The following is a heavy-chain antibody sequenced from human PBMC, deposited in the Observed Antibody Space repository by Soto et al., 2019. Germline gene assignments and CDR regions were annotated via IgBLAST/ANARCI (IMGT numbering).Heavy chain of an antibody. V-gene: IGHV4-59*01. J-gene: IGHJ4*02. CDR2: IYYSGST. Sequence: SETLSLTCTVSGGSISSYYWSWIRQPPGKGLEWIGYIYYSGSTNYNPSLKSRVTISVDTSKNQFSLKLSSVTAADTAVYYCAKDLFEGYSGYDFFDYWGQGTLVTVSS. CDR3: AKDLFEGYSGYDFFDY. D-gene: IGHD5-12*01. CDR1: GGSISSYY.